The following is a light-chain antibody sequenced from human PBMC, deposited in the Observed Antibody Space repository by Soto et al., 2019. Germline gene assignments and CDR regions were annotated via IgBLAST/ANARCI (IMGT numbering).Light chain of an antibody. CDR3: QHFSSYPLT. V-gene: IGKV3-20*01. CDR1: QTVRNNY. J-gene: IGKJ4*01. Sequence: EIVLKQSPATVSSSKGERATLSCRASQTVRNNYLAWYQQKPGQAPRLLIYDASSRATGIPDRFSGGGSGTDFTLTISRLEPEDFAVYYCQHFSSYPLTFGG. CDR2: DAS.